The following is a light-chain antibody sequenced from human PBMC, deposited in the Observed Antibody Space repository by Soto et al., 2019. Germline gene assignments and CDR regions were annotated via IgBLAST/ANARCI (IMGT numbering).Light chain of an antibody. CDR2: DAS. J-gene: IGKJ4*01. CDR3: QQRINWPIT. CDR1: QSVNSY. Sequence: EIVLTQSPATLSLSPGVRATLSCRASQSVNSYLAWYQQKPGQAPRLLIYDASNRATGIPARFSGSGSGTDFTLTISSLEPEDFALYYCQQRINWPITFSGGTKVEIK. V-gene: IGKV3-11*01.